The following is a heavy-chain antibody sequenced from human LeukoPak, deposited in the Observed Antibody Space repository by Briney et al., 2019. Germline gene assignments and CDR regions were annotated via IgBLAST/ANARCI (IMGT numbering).Heavy chain of an antibody. CDR1: GFTFSSYS. CDR3: ARVQSSSSWYVVRAYYYYGMDV. J-gene: IGHJ6*02. V-gene: IGHV3-21*01. Sequence: GGSLRLSCAASGFTFSSYSMNWVRQAPGKGLEWVSSISSSSSYIYYADSVKGRFTISRDNAKNSLYLQMNSLRAEDTAVYYCARVQSSSSWYVVRAYYYYGMDVWGQGTTVTVSS. D-gene: IGHD6-13*01. CDR2: ISSSSSYI.